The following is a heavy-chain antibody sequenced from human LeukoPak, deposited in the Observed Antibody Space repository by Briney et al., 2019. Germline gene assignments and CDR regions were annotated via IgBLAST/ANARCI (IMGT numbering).Heavy chain of an antibody. CDR3: ARGGEGYCSSTSCGNFDY. V-gene: IGHV1-69*05. J-gene: IGHJ4*02. CDR1: GGTFSSYA. Sequence: SVKVSCKASGGTFSSYAISWVRQAPGQGLEWMGRIIPIFGTANYAQKFQGRVTITTDESTSTAYMELSSLRSEDTAVYYCARGGEGYCSSTSCGNFDYWGQGTLVTVSS. CDR2: IIPIFGTA. D-gene: IGHD2-2*01.